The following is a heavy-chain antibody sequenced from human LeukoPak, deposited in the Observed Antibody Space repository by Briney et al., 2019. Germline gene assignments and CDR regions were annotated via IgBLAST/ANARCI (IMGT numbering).Heavy chain of an antibody. V-gene: IGHV1-69*05. Sequence: ASVKVSCKASGGTFSSYAISWVRQAPGQGLEWMGGIIPIFGTANYAQKFQGRVTITTDESTSTAYMELSSLRSEDTAVYYCATMTYEAFDIWGQGTMVTVSS. CDR3: ATMTYEAFDI. J-gene: IGHJ3*02. CDR2: IIPIFGTA. D-gene: IGHD3-22*01. CDR1: GGTFSSYA.